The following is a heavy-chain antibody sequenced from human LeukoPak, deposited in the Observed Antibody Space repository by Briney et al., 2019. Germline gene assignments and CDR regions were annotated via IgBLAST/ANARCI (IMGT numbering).Heavy chain of an antibody. V-gene: IGHV4-59*11. CDR3: ARSLYGHYFDY. CDR1: GGSISSHY. Sequence: SETLSLTCTVAGGSISSHYWSRIRQPPGKGLEWIGYIYSSGSTKYNPSLESRVTISVDTSKNQFSLKVSSVTAADTAVYYCARSLYGHYFDYWGQGTLVTVSS. J-gene: IGHJ4*02. D-gene: IGHD3-10*01. CDR2: IYSSGST.